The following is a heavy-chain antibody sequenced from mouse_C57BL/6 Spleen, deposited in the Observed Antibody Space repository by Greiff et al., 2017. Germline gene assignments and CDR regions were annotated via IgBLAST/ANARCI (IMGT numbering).Heavy chain of an antibody. V-gene: IGHV2-2*01. D-gene: IGHD2-2*01. Sequence: QVQLQQSGPGLVQPSQCLSITCTVSGFSLTSYGVHWVSQSPGKGLEWLGVILSGGSTDYNAAFISRLSTRTEDSTSQVFFKMNSLQADDTAIDYCAGGGYDDAMDYWGQGTSVTVSS. CDR2: ILSGGST. J-gene: IGHJ4*01. CDR1: GFSLTSYG. CDR3: AGGGYDDAMDY.